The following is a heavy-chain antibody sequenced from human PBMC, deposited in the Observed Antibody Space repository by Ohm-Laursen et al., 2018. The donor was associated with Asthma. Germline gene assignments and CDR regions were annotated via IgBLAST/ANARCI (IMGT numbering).Heavy chain of an antibody. CDR1: GFTFRSYA. CDR2: GGSYYDGGLK. V-gene: IGHV3-30-3*01. D-gene: IGHD2-15*01. CDR3: ARENGYCSGGSCHNPKIGFDP. J-gene: IGHJ5*02. Sequence: SLRLSCTASGFTFRSYAMHWVRQAPGKGLEWVAVGGSYYDGGLKNYADSVKGRFTISRDDPKKTLYLQMNSLRAEDTAVYYCARENGYCSGGSCHNPKIGFDPWGQGTLVTVSS.